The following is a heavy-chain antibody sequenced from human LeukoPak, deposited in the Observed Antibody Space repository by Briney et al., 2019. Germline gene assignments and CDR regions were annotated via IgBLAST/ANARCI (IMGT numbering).Heavy chain of an antibody. CDR2: ISSSSSYI. D-gene: IGHD6-13*01. V-gene: IGHV3-21*01. Sequence: PGGSLRLSCAASGFTFSSYSMNWVRQAPGKGLEWVSSISSSSSYIYYADSVKGRFTISRDNAKNSLYLQMNSLRAEDTAVYYCARVIQEYSSSWSDYWGQGTLVTVSS. J-gene: IGHJ4*02. CDR1: GFTFSSYS. CDR3: ARVIQEYSSSWSDY.